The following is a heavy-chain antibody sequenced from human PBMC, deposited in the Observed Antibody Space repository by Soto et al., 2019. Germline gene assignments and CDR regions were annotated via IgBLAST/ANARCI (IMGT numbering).Heavy chain of an antibody. J-gene: IGHJ6*02. D-gene: IGHD2-21*02. CDR1: GYTFSNFA. CDR3: ARDGGDCGYRLIYYYYIGMDV. Sequence: ASVKVSCKASGYTFSNFAMHWVRQAPGQRLEWIGWINIGSGNTEYSQNFQDRITITRDTSASTVYMELSSLRSEDTAVYYCARDGGDCGYRLIYYYYIGMDVWGQGTTVTVSS. V-gene: IGHV1-3*04. CDR2: INIGSGNT.